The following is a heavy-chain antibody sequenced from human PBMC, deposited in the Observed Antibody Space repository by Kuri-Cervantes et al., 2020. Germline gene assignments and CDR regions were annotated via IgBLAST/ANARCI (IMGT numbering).Heavy chain of an antibody. CDR1: GYTFTSYG. CDR3: ARSSPSFGLGYMDV. Sequence: ASVKVSCKALGYTFTSYGISWVRQAPGQGLEWMGWISAYSGDTNYAQNLQGRVTITTDESTSTAYMELSSLRSEDTAVCYCARSSPSFGLGYMDVWGKGTTVTVSS. J-gene: IGHJ6*03. V-gene: IGHV1-18*01. CDR2: ISAYSGDT. D-gene: IGHD6-6*01.